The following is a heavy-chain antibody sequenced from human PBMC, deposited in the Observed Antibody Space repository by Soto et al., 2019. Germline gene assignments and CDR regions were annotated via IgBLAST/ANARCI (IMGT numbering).Heavy chain of an antibody. D-gene: IGHD6-6*01. J-gene: IGHJ6*02. Sequence: EVQLVESGRGLVQPGGSLRLSCAASGFSFSTYSMNWVRQAPGKGLEWVSYISSRSYTIYYVDSVKGRFTISRDNAKNSLYLQMNSLRDEYTAVYYRARGGSSSDNGMDVWGQGTTVTVSS. CDR2: ISSRSYTI. CDR3: ARGGSSSDNGMDV. V-gene: IGHV3-48*02. CDR1: GFSFSTYS.